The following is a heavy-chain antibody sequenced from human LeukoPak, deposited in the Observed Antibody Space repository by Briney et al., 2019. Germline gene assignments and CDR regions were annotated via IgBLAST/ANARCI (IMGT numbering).Heavy chain of an antibody. V-gene: IGHV3-23*01. J-gene: IGHJ4*02. D-gene: IGHD6-19*01. CDR1: GFTFNSYA. CDR3: ARGWSGWYLFDN. Sequence: PGGSLRLSCAAPGFTFNSYAMSWVRQAPGKGLEWVSVISGSGGTTHYADSVKGRFSISRDNSKNTLYLATNSLRAEDTAVYYCARGWSGWYLFDNWGQGTLVTVSS. CDR2: ISGSGGTT.